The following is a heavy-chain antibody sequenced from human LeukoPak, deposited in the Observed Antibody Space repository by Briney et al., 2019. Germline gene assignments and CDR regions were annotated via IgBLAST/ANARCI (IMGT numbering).Heavy chain of an antibody. D-gene: IGHD2/OR15-2a*01. V-gene: IGHV3-30*18. J-gene: IGHJ4*02. Sequence: GGSLRLSCAASGFTFSSYGMHWVRQAPGKGLEWVAFISFEGTTKYYADSVKGRFTLSRDNSKKTLSLQLDSLRAEDAAVYYCAKDLIGTTWGFFDYWGQGTLVTVSP. CDR3: AKDLIGTTWGFFDY. CDR2: ISFEGTTK. CDR1: GFTFSSYG.